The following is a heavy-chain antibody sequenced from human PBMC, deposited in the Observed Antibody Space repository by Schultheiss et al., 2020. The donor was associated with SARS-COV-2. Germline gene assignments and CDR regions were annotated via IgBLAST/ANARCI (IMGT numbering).Heavy chain of an antibody. CDR3: ARVDSGSYSNFDY. D-gene: IGHD1-26*01. J-gene: IGHJ4*02. V-gene: IGHV4-59*12. CDR2: IYHSGST. Sequence: SETLSLTCTVSGGSISSYYWSWIRQPPGKGLEWIGEIYHSGSTNYNPSLKSRVTITVDKSKNQFSLKLSSVTAADTAVYYCARVDSGSYSNFDYWGQGTRVTGSS. CDR1: GGSISSYY.